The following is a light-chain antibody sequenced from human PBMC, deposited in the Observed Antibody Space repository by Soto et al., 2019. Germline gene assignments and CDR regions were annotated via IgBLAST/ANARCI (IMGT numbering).Light chain of an antibody. CDR1: SSNIGNGY. CDR3: GTWDSRLNAYC. CDR2: END. Sequence: QSVLTQPPSVSAAPGQEVSISCSVTSSNIGNGYLSWYQQLPGTPPKLLLYENDKRPSGIPDRFSGSKSGTSATLDITGLQTGDEADYYCGTWDSRLNAYCFGSGTKLTVL. J-gene: IGLJ1*01. V-gene: IGLV1-51*02.